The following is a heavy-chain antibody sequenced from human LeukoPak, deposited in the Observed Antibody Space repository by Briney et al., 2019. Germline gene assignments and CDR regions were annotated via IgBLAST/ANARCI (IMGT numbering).Heavy chain of an antibody. D-gene: IGHD5-12*01. Sequence: PSETLSLTCTVSGGSISSYYWSWIRQPPGKGLEWIGYIYYSGSTNYNPSLKSRVTISVDTSKNQFSLKLSSVTAADTAVYYCAREKSGYDYFDYWGQGTLVTVSS. V-gene: IGHV4-59*01. CDR3: AREKSGYDYFDY. J-gene: IGHJ4*02. CDR1: GGSISSYY. CDR2: IYYSGST.